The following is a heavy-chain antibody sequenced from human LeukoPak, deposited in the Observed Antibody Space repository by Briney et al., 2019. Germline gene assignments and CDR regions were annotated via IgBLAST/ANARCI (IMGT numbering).Heavy chain of an antibody. J-gene: IGHJ6*02. V-gene: IGHV4-59*08. Sequence: PSETLSLTCNVSGGSISSYYWSWVRQPPGKGLEWIGYIYYSGSTNFNPSLKSRVTISVDTSKSQFSLKLSAVTAADTAVYYCARGDYYYYGVDVWGQGTTVTVSS. CDR3: ARGDYYYYGVDV. CDR2: IYYSGST. CDR1: GGSISSYY.